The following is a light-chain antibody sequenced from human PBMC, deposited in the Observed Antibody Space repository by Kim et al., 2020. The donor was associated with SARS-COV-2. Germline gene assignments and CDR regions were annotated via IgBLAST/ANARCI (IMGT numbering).Light chain of an antibody. Sequence: EMVMTQSPATLSVSPGERATLSCRASQSVSSNLAWYQQKPGQAPRLLIYGASTRATGIPARFSGRGSGTEFTLTISSLQSEDFAVYYCQQYNNWPPLTFGGGTKVDIK. J-gene: IGKJ4*01. CDR2: GAS. CDR3: QQYNNWPPLT. CDR1: QSVSSN. V-gene: IGKV3-15*01.